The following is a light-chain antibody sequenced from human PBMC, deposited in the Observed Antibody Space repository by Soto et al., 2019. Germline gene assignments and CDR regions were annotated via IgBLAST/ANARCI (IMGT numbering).Light chain of an antibody. CDR1: QSVPSTY. CDR2: DAS. Sequence: VLSQSPAILSLSPGERATLSCRASQSVPSTYFAWYQQKAGQAPRLLIYDASNRATGIPARFSGSGSGTDFTLTISSLEPEDFAVYYCQQRSNWPPTWTFGQGTKVDIK. J-gene: IGKJ1*01. V-gene: IGKV3-11*01. CDR3: QQRSNWPPTWT.